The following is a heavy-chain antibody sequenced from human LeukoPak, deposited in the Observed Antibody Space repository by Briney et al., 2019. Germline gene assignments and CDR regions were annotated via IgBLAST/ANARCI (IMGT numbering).Heavy chain of an antibody. CDR1: GFTFSSYS. Sequence: GRSLRLSCAASGFTFSSYSMNWVRQAPGKGLEWVSYISSSGSSVYYADSVKGRFTISRDNAKNSLHLQMNSLRDEDTAVYYCARESQGDHVDYWGQGTLLTVSS. V-gene: IGHV3-48*02. J-gene: IGHJ4*02. CDR3: ARESQGDHVDY. D-gene: IGHD2-21*02. CDR2: ISSSGSSV.